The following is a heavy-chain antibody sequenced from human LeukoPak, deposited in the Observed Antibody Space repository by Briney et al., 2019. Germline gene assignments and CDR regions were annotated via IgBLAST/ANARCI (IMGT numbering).Heavy chain of an antibody. V-gene: IGHV3-48*01. CDR2: ISSTSSSI. D-gene: IGHD5-12*01. CDR3: TRSRSGSYFDY. J-gene: IGHJ4*02. CDR1: GFTFSSYS. Sequence: HPGGSLRLSCAASGFTFSSYSMNWVRQAPGKGLEWISYISSTSSSIYYADSVKGRFTISRDNAKNSLYLQMNSLRAEDTAIYYCTRSRSGSYFDYWGQGSLVTVSS.